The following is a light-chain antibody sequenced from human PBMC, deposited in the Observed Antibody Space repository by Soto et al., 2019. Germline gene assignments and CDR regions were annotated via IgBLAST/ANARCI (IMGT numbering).Light chain of an antibody. V-gene: IGKV3-15*01. Sequence: EIVMTQSPATLSVSPGERATLSCRASQSVSSNLAWYQQKPGQAPRLLIYGASTRATGIQARFSGSGSGSEFPLTISSLQSEDFAVYYCQQYNNWPREFGQGTKVEIK. CDR2: GAS. CDR3: QQYNNWPRE. CDR1: QSVSSN. J-gene: IGKJ1*01.